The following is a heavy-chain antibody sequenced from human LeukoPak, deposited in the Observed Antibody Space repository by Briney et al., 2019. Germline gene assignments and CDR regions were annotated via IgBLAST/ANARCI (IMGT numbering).Heavy chain of an antibody. CDR3: AKSVVYPRAMDV. J-gene: IGHJ6*03. Sequence: ASVKVSCKASGYTFTSYYIHWVRQAPGQGLEWMGIINPSGGSTSYAQKFQGRVTMTRDTSTSTVYMELSSLRSEDTAVYYCAKSVVYPRAMDVWGKGTTVTVSS. V-gene: IGHV1-46*01. D-gene: IGHD5/OR15-5a*01. CDR1: GYTFTSYY. CDR2: INPSGGST.